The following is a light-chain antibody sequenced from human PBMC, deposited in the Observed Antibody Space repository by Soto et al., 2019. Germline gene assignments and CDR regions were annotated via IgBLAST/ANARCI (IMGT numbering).Light chain of an antibody. CDR2: GAS. CDR3: QQYGCSPWS. Sequence: EIVLTQSPGTLSLSPGERATLSCRASQSVSSSYLAWYQQKPGQAPRLLIYGASSRDTGIPDRFSGSGSGTDFTFTISRLEHEDFAVYYCQQYGCSPWSFGQGTKVEIK. V-gene: IGKV3-20*01. J-gene: IGKJ1*01. CDR1: QSVSSSY.